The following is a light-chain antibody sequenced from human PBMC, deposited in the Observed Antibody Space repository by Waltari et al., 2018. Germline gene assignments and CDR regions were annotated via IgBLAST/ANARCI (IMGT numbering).Light chain of an antibody. CDR1: SSDVGGYNS. V-gene: IGLV2-14*01. CDR2: DVA. Sequence: QSALTQPASVSESPGQSITISCSGTSSDVGGYNSVCWYQQHPGKAPKLIIYDVAKAPSGVSNRFSGSNAGNPASLAISGLQAEDEADYYCFSYRSSRTWVFGGGTKLTVL. J-gene: IGLJ3*02. CDR3: FSYRSSRTWV.